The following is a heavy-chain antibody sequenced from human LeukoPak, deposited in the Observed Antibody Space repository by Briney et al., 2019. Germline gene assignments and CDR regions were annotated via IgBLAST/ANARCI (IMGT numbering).Heavy chain of an antibody. J-gene: IGHJ6*02. V-gene: IGHV1-8*01. Sequence: ASVKVSCKASGYTFTSYDINWVRQATGQGPEWMGWMNPNSGNTGYAQKFQGRVTMTRNTSISTAYMELSSLRSEDTAVYYCARSPSITIFGVVIPSYYYYGMDVWGQGTTVTVSS. CDR2: MNPNSGNT. CDR1: GYTFTSYD. CDR3: ARSPSITIFGVVIPSYYYYGMDV. D-gene: IGHD3-3*01.